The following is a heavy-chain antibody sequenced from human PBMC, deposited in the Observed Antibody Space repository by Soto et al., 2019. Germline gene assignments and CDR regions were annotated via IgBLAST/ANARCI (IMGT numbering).Heavy chain of an antibody. CDR1: GFTFGSYA. Sequence: GGSLRLSCAASGFTFGSYAMSWVRQAPGKGLEWVSTISGSGGDTYYADSVKGRFTISRDNSKNTLYLQMNSLRGEDTAVYYCAKGGRSSSGLDFDYWGQGTLVTVSS. D-gene: IGHD6-6*01. CDR3: AKGGRSSSGLDFDY. V-gene: IGHV3-23*01. J-gene: IGHJ4*02. CDR2: ISGSGGDT.